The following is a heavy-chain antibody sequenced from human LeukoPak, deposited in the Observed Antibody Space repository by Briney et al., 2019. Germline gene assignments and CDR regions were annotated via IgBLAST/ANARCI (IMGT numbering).Heavy chain of an antibody. D-gene: IGHD2-2*01. V-gene: IGHV1-2*02. Sequence: GASVKVSCKASGYTXTGYYMHWVRQAPGQGLEWMGWINPNSGGTNYAQKFQGRVTMTRDTSISTAYMELSRLRSDDTAVYYCARDYCSSTSCSFYFDYWGQGTLVTVSS. CDR1: GYTXTGYY. CDR3: ARDYCSSTSCSFYFDY. CDR2: INPNSGGT. J-gene: IGHJ4*02.